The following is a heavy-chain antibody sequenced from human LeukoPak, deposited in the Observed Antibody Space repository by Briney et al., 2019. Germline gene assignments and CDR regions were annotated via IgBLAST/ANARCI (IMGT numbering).Heavy chain of an antibody. Sequence: ASVKVSCKASGYTFTGYYMHWVRQAPGQGLEWMGWINPNSGGTNYAQKFQGRVTMTRDTSISTAYMELSRLGSDDTAVYYCARDPSGSRSYNWFDPWGQGTLVTVSS. V-gene: IGHV1-2*02. CDR1: GYTFTGYY. J-gene: IGHJ5*02. D-gene: IGHD1-26*01. CDR3: ARDPSGSRSYNWFDP. CDR2: INPNSGGT.